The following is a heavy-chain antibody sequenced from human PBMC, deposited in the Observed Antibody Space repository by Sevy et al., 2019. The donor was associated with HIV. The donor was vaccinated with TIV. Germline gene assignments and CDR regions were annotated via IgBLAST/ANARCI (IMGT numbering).Heavy chain of an antibody. D-gene: IGHD2-8*01. J-gene: IGHJ4*02. CDR1: GFTFSDYY. CDR3: ARDGTNIGVLSDY. V-gene: IGHV3-11*01. CDR2: ISSSGSTI. Sequence: GGSLRLSCAASGFTFSDYYMSWIRQAPGKGLEWVSYISSSGSTIYYADSVKGRFTISRDNAKTSLYLKMNSLRAEDTAVYYCARDGTNIGVLSDYWGQGTLVTVSS.